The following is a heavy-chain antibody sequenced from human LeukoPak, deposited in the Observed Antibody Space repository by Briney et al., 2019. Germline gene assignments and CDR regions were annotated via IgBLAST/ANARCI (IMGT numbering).Heavy chain of an antibody. CDR1: GFTFSSYG. CDR3: AKDGGRTHIVVVTAPSWYFDL. D-gene: IGHD2-21*02. Sequence: PGRSLRLSCAASGFTFSSYGMHWVRQAPGKGLEWVAVISYDGSNKYYADSVKGRFTISRDNSKNTLYLQMNSLRAEDTAVYYCAKDGGRTHIVVVTAPSWYFDLWGRGTLVTVSS. V-gene: IGHV3-30*18. CDR2: ISYDGSNK. J-gene: IGHJ2*01.